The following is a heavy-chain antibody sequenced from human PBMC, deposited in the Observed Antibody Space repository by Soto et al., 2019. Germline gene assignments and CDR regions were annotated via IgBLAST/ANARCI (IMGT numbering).Heavy chain of an antibody. CDR2: VYFSGNT. D-gene: IGHD1-26*01. V-gene: IGHV4-39*01. Sequence: LQLPESGPGLVKPSETLSLTCIVSGGSITSSSFYWAWIRQSPGKGLEWIGRVYFSGNTYSNPSLNSRVTLSVVTSTNQFPLKLNSGSAADTAVYYCARKPRHRVGASISAFDIWGQGTVGTVSS. CDR3: ARKPRHRVGASISAFDI. CDR1: GGSITSSSFY. J-gene: IGHJ3*02.